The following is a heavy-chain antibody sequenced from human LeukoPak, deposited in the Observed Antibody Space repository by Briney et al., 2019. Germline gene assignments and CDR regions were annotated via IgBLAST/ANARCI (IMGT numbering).Heavy chain of an antibody. CDR2: IFYSGST. CDR3: ARGLASAFDI. J-gene: IGHJ3*02. CDR1: GGSVSSYD. Sequence: PSETLSLTCTVSGGSVSSYDWNWIRQPPGKGLEWLGYIFYSGSTNYNPSLKSRVTISVDTSKNQFSLKLSSVTAADTAVYYCARGLASAFDIWGQGTMVTVSS. V-gene: IGHV4-59*02.